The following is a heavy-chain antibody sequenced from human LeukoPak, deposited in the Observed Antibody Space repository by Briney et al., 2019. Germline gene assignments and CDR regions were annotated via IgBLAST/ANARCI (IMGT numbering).Heavy chain of an antibody. CDR2: ISAYSGDT. CDR1: GYTFTNYG. D-gene: IGHD6-19*01. V-gene: IGHV1-18*04. CDR3: ARDPGSDGDALDI. Sequence: ASVKVSCKASGYTFTNYGISWVRQAPGQGLEWMGWISAYSGDTNYAQKFQGRVTMTRDTPTSTAYMELRSLRSDDTAVYYCARDPGSDGDALDIWGQGTMVTVSA. J-gene: IGHJ3*02.